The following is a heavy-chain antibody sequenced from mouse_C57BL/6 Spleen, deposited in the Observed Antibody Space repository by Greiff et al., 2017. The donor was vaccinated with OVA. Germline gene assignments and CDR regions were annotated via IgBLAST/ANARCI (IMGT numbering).Heavy chain of an antibody. V-gene: IGHV5-12*01. Sequence: EVKLMESGGGLVQPGGSLKLSCAASGFTFSDYYMYWVRQTPEKRLEWVAYISNGGGSTYYPDTVKGRFTISRDNAKNTLYLQMSRLKSEDTAMYYCARQTYQGGFAYWGQGTLVTVSA. D-gene: IGHD3-2*02. CDR3: ARQTYQGGFAY. CDR1: GFTFSDYY. CDR2: ISNGGGST. J-gene: IGHJ3*01.